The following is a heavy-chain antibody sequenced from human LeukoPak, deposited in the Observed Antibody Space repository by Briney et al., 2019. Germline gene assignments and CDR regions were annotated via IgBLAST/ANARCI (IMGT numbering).Heavy chain of an antibody. V-gene: IGHV3-21*01. J-gene: IGHJ2*01. CDR2: ISSSSSYI. Sequence: GGSLRLSCAASGFTFSSYSMNWVRQAPGKGLEWVSSISSSSSYIYYADSVKGRFTISRGNSKNTLYLQMNSLRAEDTAVYYCARDPREQWYFDLWGRGTLVTVSS. D-gene: IGHD1-26*01. CDR3: ARDPREQWYFDL. CDR1: GFTFSSYS.